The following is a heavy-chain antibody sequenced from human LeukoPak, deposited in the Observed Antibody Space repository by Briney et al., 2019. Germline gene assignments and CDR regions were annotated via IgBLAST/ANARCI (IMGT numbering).Heavy chain of an antibody. J-gene: IGHJ4*02. CDR2: ISYDGSNK. CDR3: ARGKTIAVADY. Sequence: GRSLRLSCAASGFTFSSYAMHWVRQAPGNGLEWVAVISYDGSNKYYADSVKGRFTISRDNSKNTLYLQMNSLRAEDTAVYYCARGKTIAVADYWGQGTLVTVSS. D-gene: IGHD6-19*01. CDR1: GFTFSSYA. V-gene: IGHV3-30-3*01.